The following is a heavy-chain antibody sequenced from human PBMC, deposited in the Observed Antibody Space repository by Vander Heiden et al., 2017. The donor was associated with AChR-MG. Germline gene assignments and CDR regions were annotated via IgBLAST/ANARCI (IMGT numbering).Heavy chain of an antibody. V-gene: IGHV4-34*01. CDR1: GGSFSGYY. CDR3: ALTEGYFDY. Sequence: RWGPGRWRPRKTLSPPGPVYGGSFSGYYWSWIRQPPGKGLEWIGEINHSGSTNYNPSLKSRVTISVDTSKNQFSLKLSSVTAADTAVYYCALTEGYFDYWGQGTLVTVSS. D-gene: IGHD3-16*01. J-gene: IGHJ4*02. CDR2: INHSGST.